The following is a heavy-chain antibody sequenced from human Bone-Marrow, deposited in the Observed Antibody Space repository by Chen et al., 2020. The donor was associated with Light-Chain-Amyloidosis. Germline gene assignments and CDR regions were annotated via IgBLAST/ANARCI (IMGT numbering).Heavy chain of an antibody. V-gene: IGHV3-7*01. CDR3: ARESSVAAPYYLDY. D-gene: IGHD6-25*01. CDR1: GFTFSRYF. Sequence: EVRLVESGGGLVQPGGSLRLSCVASGFTFSRYFMSWGRQAPGKGLEWVANIREDGNEKYYVQSVKGRFTISRDNAKNAVYLQMHSLGAEDSAIYFCARESSVAAPYYLDYWGQGIRVTVSA. CDR2: IREDGNEK. J-gene: IGHJ4*02.